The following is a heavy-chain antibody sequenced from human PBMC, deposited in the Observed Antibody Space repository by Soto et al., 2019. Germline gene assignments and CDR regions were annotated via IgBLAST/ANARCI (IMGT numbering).Heavy chain of an antibody. V-gene: IGHV4-4*02. CDR1: GGFISRSNW. J-gene: IGHJ6*02. Sequence: SENLSLPCAGSGGFISRSNWWGWVRQPPRKGLEWIGEIYHSGSTNYNPSLKSRVTISVDKSKNQFSLKLSSVTAADTAVYYCARDGRYDFWSGYKGYYGMDVWGQGTTVTVSS. CDR2: IYHSGST. D-gene: IGHD3-3*01. CDR3: ARDGRYDFWSGYKGYYGMDV.